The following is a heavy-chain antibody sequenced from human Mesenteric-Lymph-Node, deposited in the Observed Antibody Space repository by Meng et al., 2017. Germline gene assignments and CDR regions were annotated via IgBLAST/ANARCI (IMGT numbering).Heavy chain of an antibody. Sequence: QVQLQEPGPGLVKPSGTLSLTCAVYGGSFSGYYWSWIRQPPGKGLEWIGEINHSGSTNYNPSLKSRVTISVDTSKNQFSLKLSSVTAADTAVYYCARSCEDYYDSSGYYSWYFDLWGRGTLVTVSS. D-gene: IGHD3-22*01. V-gene: IGHV4-34*01. CDR1: GGSFSGYY. CDR2: INHSGST. J-gene: IGHJ2*01. CDR3: ARSCEDYYDSSGYYSWYFDL.